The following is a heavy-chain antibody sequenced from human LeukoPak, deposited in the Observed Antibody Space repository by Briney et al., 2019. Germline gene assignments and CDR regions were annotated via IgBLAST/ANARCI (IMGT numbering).Heavy chain of an antibody. CDR1: GYTFTGYY. CDR2: INPSGGST. Sequence: ASVKVSCKASGYTFTGYYMHWVRQAPGQGLEWMGIINPSGGSTSYAQKFQGRVTMTRDTSTSTVYMELSSLRSEDTAVYYCARDGYYYDSSGYTPQPLYYYYYGMDVWGQGTTVTVSS. D-gene: IGHD3-22*01. J-gene: IGHJ6*02. V-gene: IGHV1-46*01. CDR3: ARDGYYYDSSGYTPQPLYYYYYGMDV.